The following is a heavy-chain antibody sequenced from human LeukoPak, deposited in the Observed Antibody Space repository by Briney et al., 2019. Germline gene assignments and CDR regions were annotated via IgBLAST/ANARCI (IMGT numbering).Heavy chain of an antibody. J-gene: IGHJ6*02. CDR1: GGSISSYY. Sequence: SETLSLTCTVSGGSISSYYWSWIRQPPGKGLEWIGYIYYSGSTNCNPSLKSRVTISVDTSKNQFSLKLSSVTAADTAVYYCARAASSGTYYQGNYYYYYGVDVWGQGTTVTVSS. CDR3: ARAASSGTYYQGNYYYYYGVDV. D-gene: IGHD3-10*01. CDR2: IYYSGST. V-gene: IGHV4-59*01.